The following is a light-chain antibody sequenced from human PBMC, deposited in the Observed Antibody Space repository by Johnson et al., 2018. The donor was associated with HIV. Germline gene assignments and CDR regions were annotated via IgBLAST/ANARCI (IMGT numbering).Light chain of an antibody. CDR3: GTWDSRLNVYL. CDR2: DNN. V-gene: IGLV1-51*01. J-gene: IGLJ1*01. CDR1: TSNIGKND. Sequence: QSVLTQPPSVSAAPGQLVTISCSGSTSNIGKNDVSWYQQFPGTAPKVLIYDNNKRPSGISDRFSGSKSGTSATLGISGLQTGDEADYYCGTWDSRLNVYLFGPGTKVTVL.